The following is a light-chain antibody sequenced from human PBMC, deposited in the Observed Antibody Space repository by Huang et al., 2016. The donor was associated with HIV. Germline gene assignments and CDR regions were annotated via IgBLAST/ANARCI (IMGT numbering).Light chain of an antibody. J-gene: IGKJ2*01. V-gene: IGKV2-29*03. Sequence: ETVLTQSPLSLSVVPGQPASISCKSSQSLLHSDGKTFLYWFLQKAGQAPQLMIYEASSRYPTVPDRFTGSGSGTDFTLRISRVEAEDVGVYFCMQALHLPYTFGQGTRLEI. CDR2: EAS. CDR3: MQALHLPYT. CDR1: QSLLHSDGKTF.